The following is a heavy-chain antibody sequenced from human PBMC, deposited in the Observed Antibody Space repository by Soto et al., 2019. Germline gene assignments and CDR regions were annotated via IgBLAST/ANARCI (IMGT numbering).Heavy chain of an antibody. J-gene: IGHJ6*02. CDR3: AKAYENYYYGMDV. D-gene: IGHD2-8*01. V-gene: IGHV1-3*05. CDR2: INGGNGNT. CDR1: GYTFTNYA. Sequence: QVQLVQSGAEEKKPGASVKVSCKASGYTFTNYALHWVRQAPGQRLEWMGWINGGNGNTKYSQKFQGRVTITRDTSASTAYMELSSLISEDTSVYCCAKAYENYYYGMDVWGQGTTVTVSS.